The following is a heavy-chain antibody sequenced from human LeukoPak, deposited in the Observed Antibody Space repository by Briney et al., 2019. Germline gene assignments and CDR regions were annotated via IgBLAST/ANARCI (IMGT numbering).Heavy chain of an antibody. CDR2: IYSGGNT. CDR1: GFTVSSNY. Sequence: PGGSLRLSCAASGFTVSSNYMSWVRQAPGKGLEWVSVIYSGGNTYYADSVKGRFTISRDNSKNTLYLQMNSLRAEDTAVYYCARDLGGLNWFDPWGQGTLVTVSS. CDR3: ARDLGGLNWFDP. V-gene: IGHV3-66*02. J-gene: IGHJ5*02. D-gene: IGHD3-10*01.